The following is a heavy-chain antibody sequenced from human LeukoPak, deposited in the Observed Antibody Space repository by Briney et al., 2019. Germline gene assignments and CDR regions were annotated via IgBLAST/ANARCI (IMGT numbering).Heavy chain of an antibody. Sequence: SETLSLTCTVSGGSISSGGYYWSWIRQHPGKGLEWIGYIYYSGSTYYNPSLKSRVTISVDTSKNQFSLKLSSVTAADTAVYYCARDSRINWFFLWGQGTLVTVSS. D-gene: IGHD2-2*01. J-gene: IGHJ5*02. CDR3: ARDSRINWFFL. V-gene: IGHV4-31*03. CDR1: GGSISSGGYY. CDR2: IYYSGST.